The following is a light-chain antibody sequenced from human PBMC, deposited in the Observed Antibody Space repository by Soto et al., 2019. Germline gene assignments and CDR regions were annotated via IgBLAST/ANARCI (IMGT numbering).Light chain of an antibody. CDR3: QQSYSTPT. Sequence: DIRMTQSPSSLSACVGDRVTITCRASQSISSYLNWYQQKPGKAPKLLIYAASRLQSGVPSRFSGSGSGTDFTLTISSLQPEDFATYYCQQSYSTPTFGQGTKVDIK. CDR1: QSISSY. CDR2: AAS. J-gene: IGKJ1*01. V-gene: IGKV1-39*01.